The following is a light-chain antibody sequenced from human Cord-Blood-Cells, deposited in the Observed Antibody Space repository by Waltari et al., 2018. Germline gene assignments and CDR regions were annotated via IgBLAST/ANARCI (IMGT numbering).Light chain of an antibody. CDR1: QGISSA. CDR3: EQFNSDPLT. V-gene: IGKV1-13*02. Sequence: AIQLTQSPSSLSASVGDRVTITCRASQGISSALAGYQQKPGKAPKLLFYDASSLESGVPSRFSGSGSGTDFTLTISCLQREDFATYYCEQFNSDPLTFGGGTKVEIK. J-gene: IGKJ4*01. CDR2: DAS.